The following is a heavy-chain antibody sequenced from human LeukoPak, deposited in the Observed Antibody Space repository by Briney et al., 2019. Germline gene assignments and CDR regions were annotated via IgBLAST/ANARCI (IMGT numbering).Heavy chain of an antibody. CDR1: GGSISSSTYY. CDR2: INYIGTT. Sequence: SETLSLTCTVSGGSISSSTYYWGWIRQPPGKGLEWIGSINYIGTTNYNPSLKSRVTISVDTSKNQFSLKLTPVTAADTAVYFCARIGDGSESYEDTGDAFDIWGQGTMVTVSS. CDR3: ARIGDGSESYEDTGDAFDI. D-gene: IGHD3-10*01. J-gene: IGHJ3*02. V-gene: IGHV4-39*07.